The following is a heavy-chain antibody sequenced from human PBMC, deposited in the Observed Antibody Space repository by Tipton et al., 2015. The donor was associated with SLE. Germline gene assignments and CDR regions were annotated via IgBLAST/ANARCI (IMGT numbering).Heavy chain of an antibody. J-gene: IGHJ2*01. CDR2: ISSSSSYI. D-gene: IGHD2-21*01. V-gene: IGHV3-21*01. Sequence: SLRLSCAASGFTFSSYSMNWVRQAPGKGLEWVSSISSSSSYIYYADSVKGRLTISRDNAKNSLYLQMNSLGAEDTAVYYCARALYCGGDCSPYWYFDLWGRGTLVTVSS. CDR3: ARALYCGGDCSPYWYFDL. CDR1: GFTFSSYS.